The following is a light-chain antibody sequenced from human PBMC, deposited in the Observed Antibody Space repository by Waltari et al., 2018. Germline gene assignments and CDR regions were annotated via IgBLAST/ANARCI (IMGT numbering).Light chain of an antibody. CDR3: QSFDSSLSASV. CDR1: SSNFGAGYD. Sequence: QSVLTQPPSMSGAPGQKVTIPCTGGSSNFGAGYDVHWYQQFPGTAPKLLIFGKNNRPSGVPGKFSGSKSDTSASLAIAGLQSEDEAVYYCQSFDSSLSASVFGGGTKLTVL. J-gene: IGLJ3*02. CDR2: GKN. V-gene: IGLV1-40*01.